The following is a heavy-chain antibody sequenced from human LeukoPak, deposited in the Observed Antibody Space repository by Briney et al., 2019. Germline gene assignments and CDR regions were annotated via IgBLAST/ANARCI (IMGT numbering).Heavy chain of an antibody. Sequence: GGSLRLSCAASGFTFSDYYMSWIRQAPGKGLEWVSYISSSGSTIYYADPVKGRFTISRDNAKNSLYLQMNSLRAEDTAVYYCARDRMATISDYWGQGTLVTVSS. D-gene: IGHD5-24*01. V-gene: IGHV3-11*01. CDR1: GFTFSDYY. J-gene: IGHJ4*02. CDR3: ARDRMATISDY. CDR2: ISSSGSTI.